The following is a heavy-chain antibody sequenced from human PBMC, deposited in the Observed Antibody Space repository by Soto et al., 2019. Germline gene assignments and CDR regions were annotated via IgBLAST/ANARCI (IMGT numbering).Heavy chain of an antibody. Sequence: GGSLRLSCAASGFTFSSYAMSWVRQAPGKGLEWVSAISGSGCSTYYADSVKGRFTISRDNSKNTLYLQMNSLRAEDAAVYSCAARPKMVYAIRVPWGQGTLVTVSS. CDR2: ISGSGCST. CDR1: GFTFSSYA. V-gene: IGHV3-23*01. J-gene: IGHJ5*02. CDR3: AARPKMVYAIRVP. D-gene: IGHD2-8*01.